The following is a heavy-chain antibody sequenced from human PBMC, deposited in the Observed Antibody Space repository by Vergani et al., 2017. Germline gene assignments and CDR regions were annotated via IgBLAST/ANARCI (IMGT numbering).Heavy chain of an antibody. CDR2: IYYSGST. J-gene: IGHJ4*02. Sequence: QVQLQESGPGLVKPSETLSLTCTVSGGSISSYYWSWIRQPPGKGLEWIGYIYYSGSTNYNPSLKSRVTISVDTSKNQFSLKLSSVTAADTAVYYCARGDAWAGPFDYWGQGTLVTVSS. CDR3: ARGDAWAGPFDY. D-gene: IGHD3/OR15-3a*01. V-gene: IGHV4-59*01. CDR1: GGSISSYY.